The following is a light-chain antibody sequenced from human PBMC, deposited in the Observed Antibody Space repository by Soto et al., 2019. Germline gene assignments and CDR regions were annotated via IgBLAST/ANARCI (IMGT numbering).Light chain of an antibody. V-gene: IGKV3-20*01. CDR3: HQYGISP. Sequence: EVVLTQSPVALSFSPCEIATLSCRASQSFSSNYLAWYQQKPGQAPRLLIYCSSSRATGIPDRFSGSGSGTEFTLTISRLEPEDFAVYYCHQYGISPFGGGTKVDIK. CDR1: QSFSSNY. J-gene: IGKJ4*01. CDR2: CSS.